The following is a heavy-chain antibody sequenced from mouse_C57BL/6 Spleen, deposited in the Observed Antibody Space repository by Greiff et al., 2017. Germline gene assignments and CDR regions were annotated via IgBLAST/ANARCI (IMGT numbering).Heavy chain of an antibody. D-gene: IGHD1-1*02. CDR3: ARGSQYYYAMDY. CDR1: GYTFTDYN. CDR2: INPNNGGT. Sequence: VQLKESGPELVKPGASVKIPCKASGYTFTDYNMDWVKQSHGKSLEWIGDINPNNGGTIYNQKFKGKATLTVDKSSSTAYMELRSLTSEDTAVYYCARGSQYYYAMDYWGQGTSVTVSS. V-gene: IGHV1-18*01. J-gene: IGHJ4*01.